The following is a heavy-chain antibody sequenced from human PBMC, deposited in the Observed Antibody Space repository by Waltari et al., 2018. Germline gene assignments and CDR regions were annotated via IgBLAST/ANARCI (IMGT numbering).Heavy chain of an antibody. Sequence: QVQLVESGGGVVQPGGSLRLSCAASGFTFSRYGMHWVRQAPGKGLEWVAFIRYDGSNKYYADSVKGRFTISRDNSKNTLYLQMNSLRAEDTAVYYCAKDPYSSSWYHGWFDPWGQGTLVTVSS. CDR2: IRYDGSNK. CDR3: AKDPYSSSWYHGWFDP. D-gene: IGHD6-13*01. V-gene: IGHV3-30*02. CDR1: GFTFSRYG. J-gene: IGHJ5*02.